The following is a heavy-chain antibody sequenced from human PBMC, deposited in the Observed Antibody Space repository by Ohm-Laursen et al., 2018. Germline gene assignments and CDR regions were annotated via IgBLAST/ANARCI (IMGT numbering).Heavy chain of an antibody. J-gene: IGHJ4*02. CDR3: AKEGGGWLQLRGFDY. V-gene: IGHV3-9*01. Sequence: SLRLSCTASGFTFDDYAMHWVRQAPGKGLEWVSGISWNSGSIGYADSVKGRFTISRDNAKNSLYLQINSLRAEDTAVYYCAKEGGGWLQLRGFDYWGQGTLVTVSS. CDR1: GFTFDDYA. D-gene: IGHD5-24*01. CDR2: ISWNSGSI.